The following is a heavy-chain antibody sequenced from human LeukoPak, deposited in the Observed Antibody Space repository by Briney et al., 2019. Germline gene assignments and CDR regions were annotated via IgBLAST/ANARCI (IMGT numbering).Heavy chain of an antibody. CDR1: GFTFSSYA. Sequence: GGSLRLSCAASGFTFSSYAMSWVRQAPGKGLEWVSAISGSGGSTYYADSVKGGFTISRDNSKNTLYLQMNSLRAEDTAVYYCAGSRIAAAGPFDYWGQGTLVTVSS. D-gene: IGHD6-13*01. CDR3: AGSRIAAAGPFDY. CDR2: ISGSGGST. J-gene: IGHJ4*02. V-gene: IGHV3-23*01.